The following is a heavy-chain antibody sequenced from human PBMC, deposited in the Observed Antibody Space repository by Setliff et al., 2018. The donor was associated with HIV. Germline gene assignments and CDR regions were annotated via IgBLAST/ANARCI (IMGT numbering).Heavy chain of an antibody. CDR2: ISANGGST. CDR1: GFTFTKSA. Sequence: PGGSLRLSCTVSGFTFTKSAMNWVRLAPGKGLEWVSVISANGGSTYSADTVKGRFTISRDNTKNTVYLQMNSLRAEDTAVYFCAKDVMQGGWGSLSYFDSWGQGTLVTVSS. CDR3: AKDVMQGGWGSLSYFDS. D-gene: IGHD3-16*01. J-gene: IGHJ4*02. V-gene: IGHV3-23*01.